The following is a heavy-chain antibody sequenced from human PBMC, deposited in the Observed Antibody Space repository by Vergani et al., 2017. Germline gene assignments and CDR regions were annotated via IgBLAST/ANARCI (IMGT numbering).Heavy chain of an antibody. J-gene: IGHJ5*02. CDR2: IKQDGSAK. Sequence: EVQLVESGGGLVQPGGSLRLSCAASGFTFSSYWMSWVRRAAGKGLEWVANIKQDGSAKYYVDSVKGRFTISRDNAKNSLYLQMNSLRAEDTAVYYCARGRNGFDPWGQGTLVTVSS. CDR3: ARGRNGFDP. CDR1: GFTFSSYW. V-gene: IGHV3-7*03.